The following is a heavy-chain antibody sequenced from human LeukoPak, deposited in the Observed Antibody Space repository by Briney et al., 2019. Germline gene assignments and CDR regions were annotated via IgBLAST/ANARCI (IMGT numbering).Heavy chain of an antibody. CDR2: ISHTGSS. Sequence: PSETLSLTCTVTGYSISNGHYWGWIRQPPGKGLEWIGSISHTGSSYYNPSLKSRVTISVDTSKNQFSLRLSSVTAADTAVYYCARGSYGSGSYQTLYYYYYMDVWGKGTTVTISS. CDR1: GYSISNGHY. V-gene: IGHV4-38-2*02. J-gene: IGHJ6*03. CDR3: ARGSYGSGSYQTLYYYYYMDV. D-gene: IGHD3-10*01.